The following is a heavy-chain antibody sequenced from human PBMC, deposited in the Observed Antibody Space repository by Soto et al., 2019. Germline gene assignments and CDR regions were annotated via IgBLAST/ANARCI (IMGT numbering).Heavy chain of an antibody. CDR1: GGSISTNGHY. V-gene: IGHV4-31*03. CDR2: IYYTGNS. Sequence: QVQLQESGPELVKPSQTLSLTCTVSGGSISTNGHYWTWIRQHPGKGLEWIAYIYYTGNSYLNPSLKGRLSISVDTSKNPFSLELRSVTAADTAVYYCAREQWGYDSWGQGTLVTVSS. J-gene: IGHJ4*02. CDR3: AREQWGYDS. D-gene: IGHD2-15*01.